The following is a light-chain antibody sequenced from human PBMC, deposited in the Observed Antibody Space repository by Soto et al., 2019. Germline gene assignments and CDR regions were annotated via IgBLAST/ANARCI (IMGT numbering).Light chain of an antibody. Sequence: QSVRTQPPSVSGAPGRRVTISCTGSSSNIGAGYDVHWYQQLPGTAPKLLIYGNSNRPSGVPDRFSGSKSGTSASLAITGLQAEDEADYYCQSYDSSLSGFWVFGGGTKVTVL. V-gene: IGLV1-40*01. CDR3: QSYDSSLSGFWV. J-gene: IGLJ3*02. CDR2: GNS. CDR1: SSNIGAGYD.